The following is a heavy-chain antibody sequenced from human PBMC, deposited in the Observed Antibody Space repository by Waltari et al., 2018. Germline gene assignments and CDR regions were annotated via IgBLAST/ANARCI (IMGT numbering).Heavy chain of an antibody. CDR1: GGSFSGYY. D-gene: IGHD2-2*01. Sequence: QVQLQQWGAGLLKPSETLSLTCAVYGGSFSGYYWSWIRHPPGKGLEWLGEINHSGRTNYNPSLKSRVTISVDTSKNQFSLKLSSVTAADTAVYYCARGARRDIVVVPAAREIYYGMDVWGQGTTVTVSS. CDR2: INHSGRT. J-gene: IGHJ6*02. CDR3: ARGARRDIVVVPAAREIYYGMDV. V-gene: IGHV4-34*01.